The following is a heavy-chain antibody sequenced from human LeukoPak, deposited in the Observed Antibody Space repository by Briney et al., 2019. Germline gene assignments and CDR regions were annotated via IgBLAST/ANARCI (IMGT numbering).Heavy chain of an antibody. V-gene: IGHV1-24*01. D-gene: IGHD3-10*01. CDR1: GYTLTELS. CDR3: VPYGSGSYPLDY. Sequence: GASVKASCKVSGYTLTELSMHWVRQAPGKGLEWMGGFDPEDGETIYAQKFQGRVTMTEDTSTDTAYMELSSLRSEDTAVYYCVPYGSGSYPLDYWGQGTLVTVSS. J-gene: IGHJ4*02. CDR2: FDPEDGET.